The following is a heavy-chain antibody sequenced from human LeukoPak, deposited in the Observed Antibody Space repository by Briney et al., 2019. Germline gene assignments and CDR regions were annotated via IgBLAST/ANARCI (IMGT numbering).Heavy chain of an antibody. J-gene: IGHJ1*01. CDR3: ARDHGTDGTTFTLNFHS. D-gene: IGHD5-24*01. Sequence: GASVKVSCMASGYRFLSYYRHWVRQAPGQGLEWMGWINPNNGATKYAQKFQGGVTLTTDTSLTTVFMELTWLTTDDTATYYCARDHGTDGTTFTLNFHSWCQGTLVTVSS. V-gene: IGHV1-2*02. CDR1: GYRFLSYY. CDR2: INPNNGAT.